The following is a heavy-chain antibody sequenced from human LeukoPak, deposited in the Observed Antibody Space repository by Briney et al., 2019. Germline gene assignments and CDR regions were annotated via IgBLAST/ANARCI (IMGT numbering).Heavy chain of an antibody. J-gene: IGHJ5*02. Sequence: GGSLRLSCAASGFTFSSYAMHWVRQAPGKGLEWVAVISYDGSNKYYADSVKGRFTISRDNSKNTLYLQMNSLRAEDTAVYYCARGGLMVYAIGGGWFDPWGQGTLVTVSS. D-gene: IGHD2-8*01. V-gene: IGHV3-30*04. CDR2: ISYDGSNK. CDR1: GFTFSSYA. CDR3: ARGGLMVYAIGGGWFDP.